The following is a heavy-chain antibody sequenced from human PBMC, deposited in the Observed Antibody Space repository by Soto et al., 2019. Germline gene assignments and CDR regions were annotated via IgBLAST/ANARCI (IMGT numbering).Heavy chain of an antibody. V-gene: IGHV1-3*01. J-gene: IGHJ4*02. CDR1: GINYNTYA. CDR2: INAGNGDT. Sequence: QVQLVQSGAEMKKPGAAVKLSCETSGINYNTYAIHWVRQAPGQGLEWMGWINAGNGDTRYSQNFQGRVTLTRDTSASTVYMDLDSLKSEDTGVYYCARAISGYVTWGQGTLVTVSS. CDR3: ARAISGYVT. D-gene: IGHD5-12*01.